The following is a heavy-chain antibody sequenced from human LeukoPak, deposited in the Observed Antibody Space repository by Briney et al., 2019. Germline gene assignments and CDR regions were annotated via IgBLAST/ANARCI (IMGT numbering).Heavy chain of an antibody. CDR2: IYRGGTT. D-gene: IGHD3-22*01. V-gene: IGHV3-53*01. CDR3: AKASAMIVVVSKHFDY. CDR1: RFTVSTNY. J-gene: IGHJ4*02. Sequence: GGSLRLSCAASRFTVSTNYMSWVRQAPGKGLEWVSVIYRGGTTYYADSVKGRFSISRDNSKNTLYLQMNSLRAEDTAVYYCAKASAMIVVVSKHFDYWGQGTLVTVSS.